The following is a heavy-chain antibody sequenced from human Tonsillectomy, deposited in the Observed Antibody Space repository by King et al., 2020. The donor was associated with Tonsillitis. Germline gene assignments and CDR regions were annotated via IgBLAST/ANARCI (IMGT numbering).Heavy chain of an antibody. CDR1: GFTFDDYA. CDR3: AKDYYGSGSYPNYGMDV. J-gene: IGHJ6*04. Sequence: VQLVESGGGLVQPGRSLRLSCAASGFTFDDYAMHWVRQAPGKGLEWVSGISWNSGSIGYADSVKGRFTISRDNAKNSLYLQMNSLRAEDTALYYCAKDYYGSGSYPNYGMDVWGEGTTVTVSS. CDR2: ISWNSGSI. D-gene: IGHD3-10*01. V-gene: IGHV3-9*01.